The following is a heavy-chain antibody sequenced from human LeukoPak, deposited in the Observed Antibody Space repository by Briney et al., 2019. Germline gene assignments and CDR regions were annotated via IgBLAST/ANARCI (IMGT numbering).Heavy chain of an antibody. D-gene: IGHD6-19*01. V-gene: IGHV3-49*03. Sequence: PGGSLRLSCTASGFTFGDYAMSWFRQTPGKGLEWVGFIRSKAYGGTTEYAASVKGRFTISRDDSKSIAYLQMNSLKTEDTAMYYCARRPGIALAGTYFDSWGQGTLVTVSS. J-gene: IGHJ4*02. CDR3: ARRPGIALAGTYFDS. CDR1: GFTFGDYA. CDR2: IRSKAYGGTT.